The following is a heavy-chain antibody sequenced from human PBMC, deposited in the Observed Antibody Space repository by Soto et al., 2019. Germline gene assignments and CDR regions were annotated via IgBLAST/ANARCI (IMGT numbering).Heavy chain of an antibody. J-gene: IGHJ4*02. D-gene: IGHD3-10*01. CDR2: IYYSGST. CDR1: GGSISSGGYY. CDR3: ARSRDGAPSYYFDY. Sequence: PSETLSLTCTVSGGSISSGGYYWSWIRRHPGKGLEWIGYIYYSGSTYYNPSLKSRVTISVDTSKNQFSLKLSSVTAADTAVYYCARSRDGAPSYYFDYWGQGTLVTVSS. V-gene: IGHV4-31*03.